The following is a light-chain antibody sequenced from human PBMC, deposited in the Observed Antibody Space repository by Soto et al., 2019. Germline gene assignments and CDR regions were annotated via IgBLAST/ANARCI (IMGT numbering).Light chain of an antibody. CDR1: QSVSRN. CDR3: QQYSNWPT. Sequence: EIVMTQSPATLSVSPGERATLSCRSSQSVSRNLAGYRQSPGQAPRLLMSGASTRATGIAARFSGSGSGREFTLTISSLQSEDSALYYCQQYSNWPTFCQGTRLE. J-gene: IGKJ5*01. CDR2: GAS. V-gene: IGKV3-15*01.